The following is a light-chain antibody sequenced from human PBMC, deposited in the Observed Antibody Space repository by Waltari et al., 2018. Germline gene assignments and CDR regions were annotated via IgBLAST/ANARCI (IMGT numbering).Light chain of an antibody. CDR3: SSYVGSQTVV. CDR1: SGAVGDYTY. J-gene: IGLJ2*01. V-gene: IGLV2-11*01. Sequence: QSALTQPASVSGSPGQSVTISCTGTSGAVGDYTYVSWSQQHPGKAPKLMHYDVSPRPSGVPDRFSGSKSSNTASLTISGLQADDEADYYCSSYVGSQTVVFGGGTKLTVL. CDR2: DVS.